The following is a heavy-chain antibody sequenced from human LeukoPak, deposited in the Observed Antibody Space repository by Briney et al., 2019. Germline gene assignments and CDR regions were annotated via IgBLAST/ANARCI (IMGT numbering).Heavy chain of an antibody. V-gene: IGHV3-23*01. CDR3: AKEPQGGNYDPWSGYYLDY. D-gene: IGHD3-3*01. J-gene: IGHJ4*02. Sequence: PGGSLRLSCAASGFTFSSYAMSWVRQAPGKGLEWVSGISGSGGRTYYAGSVKGRFTISRDNSKNTLYLQMNSLRAEDTAVYYCAKEPQGGNYDPWSGYYLDYWGQGTLVTVSS. CDR2: ISGSGGRT. CDR1: GFTFSSYA.